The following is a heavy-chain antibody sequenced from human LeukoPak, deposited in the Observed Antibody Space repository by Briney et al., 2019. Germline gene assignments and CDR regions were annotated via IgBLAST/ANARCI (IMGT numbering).Heavy chain of an antibody. CDR3: ARERWDVSSGYYSRDAFDI. CDR2: INPNGGDT. D-gene: IGHD3-22*01. Sequence: ASVKVSCKASGYTFTGYYMHWVRQAPGQGLQWMGWINPNGGDTNYAQKFQGRVTMTRDTSISTAYMELSRLRSDDTAVYYCARERWDVSSGYYSRDAFDIWGQGTMVTVSS. V-gene: IGHV1-2*02. CDR1: GYTFTGYY. J-gene: IGHJ3*02.